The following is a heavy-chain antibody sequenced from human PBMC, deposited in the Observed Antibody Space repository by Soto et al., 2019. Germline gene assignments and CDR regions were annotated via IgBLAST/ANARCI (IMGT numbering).Heavy chain of an antibody. Sequence: EVQLVESGGGLVKPGGSLRLSCAASGFTFTAYNMNWVRQAPGKGLEWVSSITSSRSDTYYAESVKGRFAISRDNAKKSVYLQMNSLRAEDTAVYYCAKGRILIFGDRGQGTLVTVSS. J-gene: IGHJ4*02. CDR2: ITSSRSDT. CDR3: AKGRILIFGD. CDR1: GFTFTAYN. D-gene: IGHD3-3*01. V-gene: IGHV3-21*01.